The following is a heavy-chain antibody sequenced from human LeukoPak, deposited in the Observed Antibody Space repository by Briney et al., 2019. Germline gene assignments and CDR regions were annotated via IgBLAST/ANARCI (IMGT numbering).Heavy chain of an antibody. Sequence: GGSLRLSCAASGFTFSSYGMQWVRQAPGKGLEWVAVISYDGSNKYYADSVKGRFTISRHNSKNTLYLQMNSLRAEDTAVYYCARPLQPYCSGGSCYSYWFGPWGQGTLVTVSS. V-gene: IGHV3-30*03. D-gene: IGHD2-15*01. CDR3: ARPLQPYCSGGSCYSYWFGP. CDR2: ISYDGSNK. J-gene: IGHJ5*02. CDR1: GFTFSSYG.